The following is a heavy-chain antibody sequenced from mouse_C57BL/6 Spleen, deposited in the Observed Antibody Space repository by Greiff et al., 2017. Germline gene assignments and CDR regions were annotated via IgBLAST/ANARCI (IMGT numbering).Heavy chain of an antibody. Sequence: QVQLQQPGAELVMPGASVKLSCKASGYTFTSYWMHWVKQRPGQGLEWIGEIDPSDSYTNYNQKFKGKSTLTVDKSSSTAYMQLSSLTSEDSAVYYCARRSDSSGYVYYFDYWGQGTTLTVSS. V-gene: IGHV1-69*01. J-gene: IGHJ2*01. CDR2: IDPSDSYT. CDR1: GYTFTSYW. D-gene: IGHD3-2*02. CDR3: ARRSDSSGYVYYFDY.